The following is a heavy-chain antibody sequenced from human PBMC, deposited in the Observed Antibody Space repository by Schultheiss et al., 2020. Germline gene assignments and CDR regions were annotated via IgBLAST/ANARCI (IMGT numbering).Heavy chain of an antibody. CDR1: GFTFSSYG. V-gene: IGHV3-30*18. CDR2: ISYDGSNK. J-gene: IGHJ4*01. CDR3: AKCDILTGYCHYFDY. Sequence: GGSLRLSCAASGFTFSSYGMHWVRQAPGKGLEWVAVISYDGSNKYYADSVKGRFTISRDNSKNTLYLQMNSLRAEDTAVYYCAKCDILTGYCHYFDYCGHRTLVTVSS. D-gene: IGHD3-9*01.